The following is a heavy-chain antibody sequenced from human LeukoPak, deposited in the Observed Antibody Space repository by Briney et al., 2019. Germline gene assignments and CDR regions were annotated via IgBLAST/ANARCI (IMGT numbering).Heavy chain of an antibody. CDR2: IYTSGST. J-gene: IGHJ4*02. CDR3: ARDLRSSSWSYYFDY. D-gene: IGHD6-13*01. V-gene: IGHV4-4*07. Sequence: KPSETLSLTCTVSGGSISSYYWSWIRQPAGKGLEWIGRIYTSGSTNYNPSLKSRVTTSVDTSKNQLSLKLSSVTAADTAVYYCARDLRSSSWSYYFDYWGQGTLVTVSS. CDR1: GGSISSYY.